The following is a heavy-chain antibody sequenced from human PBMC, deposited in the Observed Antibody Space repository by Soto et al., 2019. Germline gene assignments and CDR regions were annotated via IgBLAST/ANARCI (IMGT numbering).Heavy chain of an antibody. Sequence: QVQLQESGPGLVKPSETLSLTCTVSGGSVSSGSYYWSWIRQPPGKGLEWIGYIYYTGSTNYNPSLKSRVTISVDTSKNQFSLKLNSVTAADTAVYYCARRASGTPYFDYWGQGTLVTVSS. CDR2: IYYTGST. J-gene: IGHJ4*02. D-gene: IGHD1-1*01. V-gene: IGHV4-61*01. CDR3: ARRASGTPYFDY. CDR1: GGSVSSGSYY.